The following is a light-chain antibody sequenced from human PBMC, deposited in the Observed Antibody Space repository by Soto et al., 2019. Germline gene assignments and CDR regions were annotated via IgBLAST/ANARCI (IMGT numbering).Light chain of an antibody. Sequence: EIVMTQSPATLSVSPGKKATLPSRPIRRVAAALSWYQQNPDQAPRLLIYGASTRATGIPARFSGSGSGTEFTLTISSLQSEDYAVYYCQQYNNWPPYTFGQGTKVEIK. V-gene: IGKV3-15*01. CDR2: GAS. CDR1: RRVAAA. J-gene: IGKJ2*01. CDR3: QQYNNWPPYT.